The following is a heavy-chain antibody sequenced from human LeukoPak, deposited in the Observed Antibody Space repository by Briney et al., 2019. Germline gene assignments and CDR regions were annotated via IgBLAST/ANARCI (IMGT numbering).Heavy chain of an antibody. D-gene: IGHD6-19*01. V-gene: IGHV1-69*05. Sequence: ASVKVSCKDSGGTVSSYAISGVRQAPGQGLEWMGGIIPIFGTANYAQKFQGRVTITTDESTSTAYMELSSLRSEDTAVYYCARDGNSVAGVHWGQETLVTVSS. CDR3: ARDGNSVAGVH. J-gene: IGHJ4*02. CDR2: IIPIFGTA. CDR1: GGTVSSYA.